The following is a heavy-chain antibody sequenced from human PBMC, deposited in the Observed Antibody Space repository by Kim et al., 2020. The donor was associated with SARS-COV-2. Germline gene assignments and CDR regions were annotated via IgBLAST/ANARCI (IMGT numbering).Heavy chain of an antibody. Sequence: GGTTEYAASVKGRITISRDDSKSVAYLQMNSLKTEDTAVYYCTREDSSGWDWGQGTLVTVSP. V-gene: IGHV3-49*02. D-gene: IGHD6-19*01. CDR3: TREDSSGWD. CDR2: GGTT. J-gene: IGHJ4*02.